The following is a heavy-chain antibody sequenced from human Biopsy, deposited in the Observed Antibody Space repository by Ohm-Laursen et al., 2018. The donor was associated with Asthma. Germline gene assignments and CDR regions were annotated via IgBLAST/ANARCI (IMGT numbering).Heavy chain of an antibody. Sequence: SSVKVSCKGSRDIFSSYGFSWVRQAPGQGLEWMGGIIPISLTPSYARRFRGRVTISADEYTRTAYMELSSLRSEDTAVYYCARDPSYFDPGVEGWHLWGQGTMVTVSS. D-gene: IGHD3-22*01. V-gene: IGHV1-69*01. J-gene: IGHJ3*01. CDR1: RDIFSSYG. CDR3: ARDPSYFDPGVEGWHL. CDR2: IIPISLTP.